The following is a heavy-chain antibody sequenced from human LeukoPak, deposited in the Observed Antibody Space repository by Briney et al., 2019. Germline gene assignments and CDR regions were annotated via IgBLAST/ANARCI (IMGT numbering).Heavy chain of an antibody. CDR2: IKQDESEK. J-gene: IGHJ6*02. Sequence: GGSLRLSCAASGLTFSKYWMSWVRQAAGKGREWVANIKQDESEKLFLGCVKDRLIISSDNAKNTLHLQMNSLRAEDTAVYYCARDCSGGNCYSGYYGMDVWGQGTTVTVSS. D-gene: IGHD2-15*01. CDR1: GLTFSKYW. CDR3: ARDCSGGNCYSGYYGMDV. V-gene: IGHV3-7*01.